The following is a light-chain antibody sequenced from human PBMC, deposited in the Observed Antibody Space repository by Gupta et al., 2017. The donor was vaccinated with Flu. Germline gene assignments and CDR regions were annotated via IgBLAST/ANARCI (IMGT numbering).Light chain of an antibody. CDR2: NTN. CDR1: TGAVTSGHY. J-gene: IGLJ3*02. CDR3: LHDCGGACV. V-gene: IGLV7-43*01. Sequence: QTVVTQQPSLTVSPGGPATLTCACSTGAVTSGHYPNWFRQKPGQAPVALMFNTNNKHSCTPARFYGALLGGNAEMSLSGVQPEDDAYYYCLHDCGGACVFGGGTKMTVL.